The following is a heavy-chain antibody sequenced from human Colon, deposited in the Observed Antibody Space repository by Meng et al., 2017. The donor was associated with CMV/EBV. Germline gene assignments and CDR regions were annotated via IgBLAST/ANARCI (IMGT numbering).Heavy chain of an antibody. Sequence: ASVKVSCKASGYTFTGYYMHWVRQAPGQGLEWMGWINPNSGGTNYAQKFQGRVTMTRDTSISTAYMELSRLRSDDTAVYYCARDCQGRYCSSTSCYMEKYFQHWGQGTLVTVSS. CDR3: ARDCQGRYCSSTSCYMEKYFQH. J-gene: IGHJ1*01. D-gene: IGHD2-2*02. CDR1: GYTFTGYY. V-gene: IGHV1-2*02. CDR2: INPNSGGT.